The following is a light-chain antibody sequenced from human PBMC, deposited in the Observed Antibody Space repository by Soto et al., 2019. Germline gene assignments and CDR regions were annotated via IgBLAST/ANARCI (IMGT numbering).Light chain of an antibody. CDR1: NSDIGGYNY. Sequence: QSVVTQPASVSGSPGQSITISCTGTNSDIGGYNYVSWYQQHPGKVPKLMIYEVTNRPSGVSNRFSGSKSGNTASLTISGLQTEDEGDYYCSSYTSSSRLAVFGGGTKLTVL. CDR3: SSYTSSSRLAV. CDR2: EVT. V-gene: IGLV2-14*01. J-gene: IGLJ3*02.